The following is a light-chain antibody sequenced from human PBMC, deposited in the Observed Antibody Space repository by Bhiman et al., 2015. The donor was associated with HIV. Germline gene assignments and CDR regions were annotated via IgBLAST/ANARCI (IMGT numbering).Light chain of an antibody. CDR2: DNE. CDR1: GSNIGDRF. Sequence: QSVLTQPPSVSEVPRQRVTISCSGSGSNIGDRFVSWYQHLPGTVPKLLIYDNEHRPSGIPDRFSGSKSGTSASLGISGLQTGDEAVYYCATWDMSLNSVVFGGGTKLTVL. J-gene: IGLJ2*01. V-gene: IGLV1-51*01. CDR3: ATWDMSLNSVV.